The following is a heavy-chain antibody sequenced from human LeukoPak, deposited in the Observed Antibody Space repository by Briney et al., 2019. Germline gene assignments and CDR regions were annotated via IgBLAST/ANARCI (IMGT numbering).Heavy chain of an antibody. CDR2: IGGSNGIT. J-gene: IGHJ4*02. V-gene: IGHV3-23*01. CDR1: RFTFNSYA. CDR3: ARNENSGWGYFDY. D-gene: IGHD5-12*01. Sequence: GGSLRLSCAASRFTFNSYAMSWVRQAPGKGLEWVSVIGGSNGITFYVGSVKGRFTISRDNSKDTLYLQMNSLRAEDTAVYYCARNENSGWGYFDYWGQGTLVTVSS.